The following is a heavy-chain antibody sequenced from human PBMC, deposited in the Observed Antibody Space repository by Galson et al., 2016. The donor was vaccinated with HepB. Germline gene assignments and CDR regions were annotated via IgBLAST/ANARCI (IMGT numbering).Heavy chain of an antibody. CDR1: GFIFSTYS. CDR3: ARDWGGDYAAEYFQH. CDR2: IWYDGSNK. D-gene: IGHD4-17*01. Sequence: SLRLSCAGSGFIFSTYSMHWVRQAPGEGLEWVAIIWYDGSNKYYADSVKGRFTISRDNSKNTLYLQMNGLRAEDTAVYYCARDWGGDYAAEYFQHWGQGTLVIVSS. J-gene: IGHJ1*01. V-gene: IGHV3-33*08.